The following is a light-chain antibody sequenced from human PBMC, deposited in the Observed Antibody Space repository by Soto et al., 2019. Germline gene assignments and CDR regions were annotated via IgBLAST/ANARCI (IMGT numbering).Light chain of an antibody. Sequence: QSALTQPPSASGSPGQSVTISCTGTSSDVGKYDYVSWFQHHPGKAPKLIIYEVTKRPSGVPDRFSGSKSGNTASLTVSGLQAEDEADYYCSSYAGSNNFVVFGGGTKLTVL. J-gene: IGLJ2*01. CDR2: EVT. CDR3: SSYAGSNNFVV. CDR1: SSDVGKYDY. V-gene: IGLV2-8*01.